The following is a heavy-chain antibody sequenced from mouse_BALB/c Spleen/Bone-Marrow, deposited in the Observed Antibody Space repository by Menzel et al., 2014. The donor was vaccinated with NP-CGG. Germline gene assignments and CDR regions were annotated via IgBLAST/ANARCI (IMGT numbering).Heavy chain of an antibody. Sequence: EVQLQQSGPELVKPGASVKISCKASGYSFTGYFMNWVKQSHGKSLEWIGRINPYNGDTFYNQKFKGKATLTVDKSSSTAHMELVSLTSEDPAVYYCGGFTTVVAKNYYYAMEYWGQGPSVPVSS. J-gene: IGHJ4*01. V-gene: IGHV1-37*01. CDR2: INPYNGDT. D-gene: IGHD1-1*01. CDR1: GYSFTGYF. CDR3: GGFTTVVAKNYYYAMEY.